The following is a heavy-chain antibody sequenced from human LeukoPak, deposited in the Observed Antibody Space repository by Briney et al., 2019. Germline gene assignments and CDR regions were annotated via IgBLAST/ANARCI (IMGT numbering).Heavy chain of an antibody. CDR1: GGSISSHY. CDR3: ARVLTAVYNWFDP. D-gene: IGHD2-2*01. J-gene: IGHJ5*02. V-gene: IGHV4-59*11. Sequence: KPSETLSLTCTVSGGSISSHYWSWIRQPPGKGLEWIGHIYYSGSTNYNPSLKSRVTISVDTFKNQFSLKLSSVTAADTAVYYCARVLTAVYNWFDPWGQGTLVTVSS. CDR2: IYYSGST.